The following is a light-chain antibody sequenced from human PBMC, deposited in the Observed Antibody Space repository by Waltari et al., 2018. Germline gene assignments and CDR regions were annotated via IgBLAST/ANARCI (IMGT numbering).Light chain of an antibody. CDR2: QDV. V-gene: IGLV3-1*01. CDR1: ELEKKY. Sequence: SYDLTQSPSVSVSPGQTASITCSGDELEKKYVCWYQQKPGQSPVLVIYQDVRRPSEIPGRFSGSKSGNTATLTSSGTQPMDEADYYCQAWDSGVAGVFGTGTKVTVL. J-gene: IGLJ1*01. CDR3: QAWDSGVAGV.